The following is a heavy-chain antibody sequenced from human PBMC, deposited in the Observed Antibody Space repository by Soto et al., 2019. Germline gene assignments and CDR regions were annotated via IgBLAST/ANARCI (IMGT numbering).Heavy chain of an antibody. Sequence: VQLQESGPGLVKPSGTLSLTCNVSGVPISGSNWWSWVRQSPGKGLEWIGEVYHSGGANYNPSFKSRVIISVDKSKNQFSLQLSSVTAADTAIYYCATHVVETPKGRRGWFDPWGQGTLVTVSS. CDR1: GVPISGSNW. V-gene: IGHV4-4*02. D-gene: IGHD2-21*02. CDR3: ATHVVETPKGRRGWFDP. CDR2: VYHSGGA. J-gene: IGHJ5*02.